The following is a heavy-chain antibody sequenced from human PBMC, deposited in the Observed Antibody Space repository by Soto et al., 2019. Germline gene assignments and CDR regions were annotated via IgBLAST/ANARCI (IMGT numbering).Heavy chain of an antibody. CDR1: GYTFTSYG. V-gene: IGHV1-18*01. D-gene: IGHD1-1*01. CDR3: ARGRYGDC. Sequence: QVHLVQSGAEVKKPGASVKVSCKASGYTFTSYGITWVRQAPGQGLEWMGWISAHNGNTDYAQKLQGRVIVTRDTSTSTASMELRSLRSDDTAVYYCARGRYGDCWGQGALVTVSS. CDR2: ISAHNGNT. J-gene: IGHJ4*02.